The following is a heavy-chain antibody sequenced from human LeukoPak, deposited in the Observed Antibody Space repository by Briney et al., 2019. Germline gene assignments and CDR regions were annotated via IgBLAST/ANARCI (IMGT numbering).Heavy chain of an antibody. CDR1: GYTLTDLS. CDR3: ATGITMVRGVIPDLDY. D-gene: IGHD3-10*01. CDR2: FDPEDGET. J-gene: IGHJ4*02. Sequence: GASVKVSCKVSGYTLTDLSMHWVRQAPGKGLEWLGGFDPEDGETIYAQKFQGRVTMTEDTSTDTAYMELSSLRSEDTAVYYCATGITMVRGVIPDLDYWGQGTLVTVSS. V-gene: IGHV1-24*01.